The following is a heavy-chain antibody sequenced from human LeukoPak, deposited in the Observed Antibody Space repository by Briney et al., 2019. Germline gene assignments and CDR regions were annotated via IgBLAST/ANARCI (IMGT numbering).Heavy chain of an antibody. CDR2: ISYDGNNK. Sequence: PGGSLRLSCAASGFTFSNYAIHWVRQAPGKGLEWVAVISYDGNNKYYADSVKGRFTISRDNSKNTLYLQMNSLRAEDTAVYYCARSQNYYGSGDYWSQGTLVTVSS. CDR3: ARSQNYYGSGDY. CDR1: GFTFSNYA. D-gene: IGHD3-10*01. V-gene: IGHV3-30-3*01. J-gene: IGHJ4*02.